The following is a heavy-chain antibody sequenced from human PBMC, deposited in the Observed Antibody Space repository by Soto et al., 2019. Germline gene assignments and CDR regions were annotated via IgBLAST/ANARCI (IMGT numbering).Heavy chain of an antibody. D-gene: IGHD6-6*01. V-gene: IGHV4-59*01. Sequence: QVPLQESGPGLVKPSETLSLTCTVSGGSISSYYWSWIRQPPGKGLEWIGYIYYSGSTNYNPSLKSRVTISVDTSKNQFSLKLSSVTAADTAVYYCAGSSRYFDYWGQGTLVTVSS. CDR2: IYYSGST. J-gene: IGHJ4*02. CDR3: AGSSRYFDY. CDR1: GGSISSYY.